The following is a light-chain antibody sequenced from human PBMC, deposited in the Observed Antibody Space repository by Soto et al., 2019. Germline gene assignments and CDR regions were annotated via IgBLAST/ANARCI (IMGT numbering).Light chain of an antibody. J-gene: IGKJ4*01. V-gene: IGKV3-11*01. Sequence: EIVLTQSPATLSLSPGERATLSCRASQSVNNFLAWYQQKPGQAPRLLISDASNRATGIPARFSGSGSGTDFTLTISSLEPEDFAVYYCQQRSNWPLTFGGGTKVEIK. CDR2: DAS. CDR1: QSVNNF. CDR3: QQRSNWPLT.